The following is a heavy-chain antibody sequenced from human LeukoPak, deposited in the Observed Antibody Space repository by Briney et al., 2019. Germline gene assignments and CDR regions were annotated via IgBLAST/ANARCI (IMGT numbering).Heavy chain of an antibody. Sequence: GGSLRLSCAASGFTFSSYSMNWVRQPQGKGLEWVSSISSSSSYIYYADSVKGRFTISRDNAKNSLYLQINSLRAEDTAVYYCARERALGYYYDSSWGQGTLVTVSS. CDR1: GFTFSSYS. J-gene: IGHJ4*02. D-gene: IGHD3-22*01. CDR2: ISSSSSYI. CDR3: ARERALGYYYDSS. V-gene: IGHV3-21*01.